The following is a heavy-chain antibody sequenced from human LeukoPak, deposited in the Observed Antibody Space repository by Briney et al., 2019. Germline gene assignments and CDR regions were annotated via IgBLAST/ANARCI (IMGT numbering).Heavy chain of an antibody. D-gene: IGHD6-13*01. J-gene: IGHJ3*02. Sequence: GESLKISCKGSGYSFTSYWIGGVRQMPGKGLEWMGIIYPGDSDTRYSPSFQGQVTISADKSISTAYLQWSSLKASDTAMYYCAKCRAAAGPLVAFDIWGQGTMVTVSS. CDR3: AKCRAAAGPLVAFDI. V-gene: IGHV5-51*01. CDR1: GYSFTSYW. CDR2: IYPGDSDT.